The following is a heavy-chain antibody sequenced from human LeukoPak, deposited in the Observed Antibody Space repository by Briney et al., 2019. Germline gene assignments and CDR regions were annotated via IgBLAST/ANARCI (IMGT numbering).Heavy chain of an antibody. J-gene: IGHJ6*02. CDR3: ARDGSSSWYSLLTTGMDV. V-gene: IGHV1-8*02. CDR2: MNPNSGNT. CDR1: GYTFTSYG. Sequence: ASVKVSCKASGYTFTSYGINWERQATGQGLEWMGWMNPNSGNTGYAQKFQGRVTMTRNTSISTAYMELSSLRSEDTAVYYCARDGSSSWYSLLTTGMDVWGQGTTVTVSS. D-gene: IGHD6-13*01.